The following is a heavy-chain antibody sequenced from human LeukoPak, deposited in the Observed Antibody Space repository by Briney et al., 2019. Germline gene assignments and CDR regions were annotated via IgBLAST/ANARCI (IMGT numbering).Heavy chain of an antibody. V-gene: IGHV3-48*03. D-gene: IGHD3-10*01. J-gene: IGHJ4*02. CDR2: ISSGGSTV. CDR3: ARGGSFVEY. CDR1: GFTFSNYE. Sequence: GSLRLSCAASGFTFSNYEMHWVRRAPGKGLEWVSYISSGGSTVYYADSVKGRFTVSRDNAKNSLYLQMSSLRAEDTAVYYCARGGSFVEYWGQGTLVSVSS.